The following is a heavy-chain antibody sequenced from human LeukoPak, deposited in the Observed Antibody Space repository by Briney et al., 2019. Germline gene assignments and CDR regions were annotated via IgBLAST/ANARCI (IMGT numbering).Heavy chain of an antibody. D-gene: IGHD6-13*01. CDR3: ARKMGSTWNAPIDY. Sequence: PGGSLRLSCAASGFTFSSYSMNWVRQATGKGLEWISYVSDSGSTKYYADSVKGRFTISRDNDKNSLLLQMDSLRVEYTAIYYCARKMGSTWNAPIDYWGQGILVTVSS. V-gene: IGHV3-48*04. CDR2: VSDSGSTK. J-gene: IGHJ4*02. CDR1: GFTFSSYS.